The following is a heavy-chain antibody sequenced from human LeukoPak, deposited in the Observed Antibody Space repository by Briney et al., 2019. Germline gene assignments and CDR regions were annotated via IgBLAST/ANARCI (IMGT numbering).Heavy chain of an antibody. Sequence: SETLSLTCTVSGGSIGSSSSYYWGWIRQPPGKGLEWIGSINYSGSTFYNPSLKSRVAISVDTSKNHFSLSLSSVTAADTAVYYCARHPGMDYWGQGTLVTVSS. CDR3: ARHPGMDY. CDR2: INYSGST. CDR1: GGSIGSSSSYY. J-gene: IGHJ4*02. V-gene: IGHV4-39*01.